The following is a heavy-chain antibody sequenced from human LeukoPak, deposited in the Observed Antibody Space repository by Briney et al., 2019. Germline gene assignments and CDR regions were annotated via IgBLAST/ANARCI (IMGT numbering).Heavy chain of an antibody. J-gene: IGHJ4*02. D-gene: IGHD3-10*01. CDR2: ISWDGGST. Sequence: GGSLRLSCAASGFTFDDYAMHWVRQAPGKGLEWVSLISWDGGSTYYADSVKGRFTISRDNAKNSLYLQMNSLRAEDTAVYYCARVNYYGSGVDYWGQGTLVTVSS. CDR3: ARVNYYGSGVDY. V-gene: IGHV3-43D*03. CDR1: GFTFDDYA.